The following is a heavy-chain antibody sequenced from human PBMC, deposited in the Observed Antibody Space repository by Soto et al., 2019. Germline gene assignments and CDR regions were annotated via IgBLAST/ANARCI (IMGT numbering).Heavy chain of an antibody. CDR1: GFTFRNYA. V-gene: IGHV3-30-3*01. CDR3: ARGDREDIAVVVGARPGEYGVDV. CDR2: IAYDGSNK. Sequence: QVQLVESGGGVVQPGRSLRLSFAASGFTFRNYAMHWVRQAPGKGLECVAVIAYDGSNKFYRDYVKGRFTISRDNSQNTLYLQINSLRYEDTAVYYCARGDREDIAVVVGARPGEYGVDVWGQGTTVTVSS. D-gene: IGHD2-15*01. J-gene: IGHJ6*02.